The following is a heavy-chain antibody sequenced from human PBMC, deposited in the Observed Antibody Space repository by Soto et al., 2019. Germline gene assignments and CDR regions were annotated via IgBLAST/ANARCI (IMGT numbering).Heavy chain of an antibody. CDR2: TYYRSKWYY. J-gene: IGHJ4*01. V-gene: IGHV6-1*01. CDR3: ARGEQYSGRIFDY. CDR1: GDSVSSNSAG. D-gene: IGHD1-26*01. Sequence: SQTLSLACAITGDSVSSNSAGWSWVRQSPSRGLEWLGRTYYRSKWYYEYAVSVRGRITINPDTSKNQYSLQLNSVTSEDTAVYFCARGEQYSGRIFDYWGQGTLVTVSS.